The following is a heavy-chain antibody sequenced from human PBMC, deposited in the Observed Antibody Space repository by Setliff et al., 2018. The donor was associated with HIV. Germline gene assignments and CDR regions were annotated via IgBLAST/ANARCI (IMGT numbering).Heavy chain of an antibody. CDR3: ARDFYGSGSPPCGY. CDR1: GFIFKTYD. V-gene: IGHV3-30*02. Sequence: GGSLRLSCATSGFIFKTYDIHWVRQAPGKGLEWVTFIRFNGNDKYYADSVKGRFTISSDNAKNSLFLQMKSLRAEDTGVYYCARDFYGSGSPPCGYWGQGTLVTVSS. J-gene: IGHJ4*02. D-gene: IGHD3-10*01. CDR2: IRFNGNDK.